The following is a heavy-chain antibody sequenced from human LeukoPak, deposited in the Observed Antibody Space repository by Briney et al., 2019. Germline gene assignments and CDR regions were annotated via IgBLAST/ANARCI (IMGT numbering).Heavy chain of an antibody. Sequence: GGSLRLSCAASAFTFSTYTMNWVSQAPGKGLDWVAYISASSSTIYYADSVKGRFTISRDNAKNSLYLQMNSLRAEDTAVYYCARKYIYGFDYWGQGTLVTVSS. CDR2: ISASSSTI. V-gene: IGHV3-48*01. J-gene: IGHJ4*02. CDR1: AFTFSTYT. CDR3: ARKYIYGFDY. D-gene: IGHD5-18*01.